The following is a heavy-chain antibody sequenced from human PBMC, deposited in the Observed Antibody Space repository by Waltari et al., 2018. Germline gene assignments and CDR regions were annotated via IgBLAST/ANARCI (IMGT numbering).Heavy chain of an antibody. CDR3: ATGTMTLVTPFY. CDR2: IKTRTDGETT. J-gene: IGHJ4*02. D-gene: IGHD4-17*01. Sequence: EVQLVESGGGFVKPGGSLRLSCAASGFTFTNAWMNWVREAPGRGREWVGRIKTRTDGETTDYAAPVKDRFTISRDDSKNTVYLQMTGLKTEDTAVYYCATGTMTLVTPFYWGQGTLVTVSS. CDR1: GFTFTNAW. V-gene: IGHV3-15*07.